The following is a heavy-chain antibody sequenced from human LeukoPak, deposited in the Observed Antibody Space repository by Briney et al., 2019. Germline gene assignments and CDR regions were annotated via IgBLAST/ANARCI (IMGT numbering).Heavy chain of an antibody. CDR3: VRDFRSADY. J-gene: IGHJ4*02. CDR1: GFTFSTYC. Sequence: GGSLRLSCAASGFTFSTYCMHWVRQAPGKGPMWVSRICPDGTVTNYADSVKARLIISRDNARDTVYLQMNSLRVEDTAVYYCVRDFRSADYWGQGTLVTVSS. CDR2: ICPDGTVT. V-gene: IGHV3-74*01.